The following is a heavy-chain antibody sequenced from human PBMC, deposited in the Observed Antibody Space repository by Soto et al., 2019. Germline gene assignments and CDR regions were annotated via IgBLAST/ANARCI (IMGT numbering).Heavy chain of an antibody. CDR1: GGSIISGGYY. Sequence: QVQLQESVPGLVKPSQTLSLTCTVSGGSIISGGYYLSWIRQHPGKGLEWSGYIYYSGSTYYNPYLQRRVTRSVDTSKNQFSLKLSSVTAEDPAVYYCARSIDPWGKGTLVTVSS. CDR2: IYYSGST. CDR3: ARSIDP. V-gene: IGHV4-31*03. J-gene: IGHJ5*02.